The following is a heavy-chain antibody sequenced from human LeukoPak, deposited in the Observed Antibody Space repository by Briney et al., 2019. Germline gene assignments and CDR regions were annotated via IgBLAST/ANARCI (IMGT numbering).Heavy chain of an antibody. J-gene: IGHJ4*02. CDR2: ISAYNGNT. CDR1: GYTFTSYG. D-gene: IGHD5-12*01. V-gene: IGHV1-18*01. CDR3: ARDRDIVATIGDY. Sequence: ASVKVSCKASGYTFTSYGISWVRQAPGQGLEWMGWISAYNGNTNYAQKLQGRVTMTTDTSTSTAYTELRSLRSDDTAVYSCARDRDIVATIGDYWGQGTLVTVSS.